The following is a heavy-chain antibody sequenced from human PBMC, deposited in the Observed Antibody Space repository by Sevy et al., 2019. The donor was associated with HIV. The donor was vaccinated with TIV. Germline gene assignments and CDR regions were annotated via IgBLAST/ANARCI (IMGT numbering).Heavy chain of an antibody. CDR1: GFTFSYYA. J-gene: IGHJ4*02. CDR3: LKDLHRPVVVPAAAFDY. V-gene: IGHV3-64D*06. CDR2: ISSNGDST. Sequence: GGSLRLSCSASGFTFSYYAMHWVRQAPGKGLQYVSGISSNGDSTDYADSVKGRFTISRDNSKNTLYLQMSSLRAEDTALYYCLKDLHRPVVVPAAAFDYWGQGTLVTVSS. D-gene: IGHD2-2*01.